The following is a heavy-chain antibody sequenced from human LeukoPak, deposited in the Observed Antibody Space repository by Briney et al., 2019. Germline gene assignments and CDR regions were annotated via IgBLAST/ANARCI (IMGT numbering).Heavy chain of an antibody. V-gene: IGHV1-69*04. J-gene: IGHJ3*02. CDR1: GGTFSSYA. CDR3: ARALVIVEDAFDI. D-gene: IGHD3-22*01. CDR2: IIPILGIA. Sequence: SVKVSCKASGGTFSSYAISWVRQTPGQGLEWMGRIIPILGIANYAQKFQGRVTITADKSTSTAYMELSSLRSEDTAVYYCARALVIVEDAFDIWGQGTMVTVSS.